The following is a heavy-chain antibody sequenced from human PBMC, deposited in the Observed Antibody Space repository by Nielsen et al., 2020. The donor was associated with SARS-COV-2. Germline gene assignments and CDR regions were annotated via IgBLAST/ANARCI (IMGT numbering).Heavy chain of an antibody. V-gene: IGHV1-24*01. J-gene: IGHJ5*02. CDR2: FDPEDGET. Sequence: ASVKVSCKVSGYTLTELSMHWVRQAPGKGLEWMGGFDPEDGETIYAQKLQGRVTMTTDTSTSTAYMELRSLRSDDTAVYYCARLDTYCGGDCLRIDPWGQGTLVTVSS. CDR1: GYTLTELS. D-gene: IGHD2-21*02. CDR3: ARLDTYCGGDCLRIDP.